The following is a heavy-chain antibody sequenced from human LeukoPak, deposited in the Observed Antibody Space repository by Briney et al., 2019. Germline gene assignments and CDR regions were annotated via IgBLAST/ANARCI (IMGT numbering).Heavy chain of an antibody. CDR3: AKGGATVIDY. CDR2: INSDGSST. V-gene: IGHV3-74*01. Sequence: PGGSLRLSCAASGFTFSNYCMHWVRQAPGKGLVWVSRINSDGSSTTSADSVKGRFTISRDNAKNTLYLQMDSLRAEDTAVYYCAKGGATVIDYWGQGTLVTVSS. D-gene: IGHD4-17*01. CDR1: GFTFSNYC. J-gene: IGHJ4*02.